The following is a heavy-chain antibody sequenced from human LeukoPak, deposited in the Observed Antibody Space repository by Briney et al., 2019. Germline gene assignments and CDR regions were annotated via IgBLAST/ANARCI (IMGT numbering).Heavy chain of an antibody. CDR3: ARVQYSSSSGGLYYFDY. Sequence: PSETLSLTCTVSGGSISSHYWSWIRQPPGKGLEWIGYIYYSGSTNYNPSLKSRVTISVDTSKNQCSLKLSSVTAADTAVYYCARVQYSSSSGGLYYFDYWGQGTLVTVSS. CDR1: GGSISSHY. J-gene: IGHJ4*02. V-gene: IGHV4-59*11. CDR2: IYYSGST. D-gene: IGHD6-6*01.